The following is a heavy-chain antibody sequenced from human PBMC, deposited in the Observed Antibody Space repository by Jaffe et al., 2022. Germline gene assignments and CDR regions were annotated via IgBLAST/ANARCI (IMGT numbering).Heavy chain of an antibody. CDR2: IYYSGST. J-gene: IGHJ4*02. CDR1: GGSISSSSYY. Sequence: QLQLQESGPGLVKPSETLSLTCTVSGGSISSSSYYWGWIRQPPGKGLEWIGSIYYSGSTYYNPSLKSRVTISVDTSKNQFSLKLSSVTAADTAVYYCARHFSAVAATWYFDYWGQGTLVTVSS. D-gene: IGHD6-19*01. CDR3: ARHFSAVAATWYFDY. V-gene: IGHV4-39*01.